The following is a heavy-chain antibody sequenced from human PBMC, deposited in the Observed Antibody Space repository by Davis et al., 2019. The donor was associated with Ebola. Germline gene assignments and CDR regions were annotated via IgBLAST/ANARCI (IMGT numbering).Heavy chain of an antibody. V-gene: IGHV4-34*01. Sequence: SETLSLTCTVSGGSVSNYYWGWIRQPPGKGLEWIGEINHSGSTNYNPSLKSRVTISVDTSKNQFSLKLSSVTAADTAVYYCARDPDYWGQGTLVTVSS. CDR1: GGSVSNYY. CDR2: INHSGST. J-gene: IGHJ4*02. CDR3: ARDPDY.